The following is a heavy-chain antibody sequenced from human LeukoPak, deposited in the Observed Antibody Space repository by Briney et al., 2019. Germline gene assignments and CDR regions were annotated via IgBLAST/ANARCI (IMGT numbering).Heavy chain of an antibody. D-gene: IGHD3-22*01. CDR3: ATYYYYDSSGPLDY. CDR1: GYTLTELS. Sequence: ASVKVSCKVSGYTLTELSMHWVRQAPGKGLEWMGGFDPEDGETIYAQKFQGRVTMTEDTSTDTAYMELSSLRSEDTAVYYCATYYYYDSSGPLDYWGQGTLVTVSS. CDR2: FDPEDGET. V-gene: IGHV1-24*01. J-gene: IGHJ4*02.